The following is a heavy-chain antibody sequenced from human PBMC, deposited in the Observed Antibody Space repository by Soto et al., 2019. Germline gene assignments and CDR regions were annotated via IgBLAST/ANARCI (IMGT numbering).Heavy chain of an antibody. CDR3: AKVMSPSVGLDYYYYMDV. CDR1: GFSFSTHA. D-gene: IGHD3-10*02. V-gene: IGHV3-30*18. J-gene: IGHJ6*03. Sequence: QVQLVESGGGVVQPGTSLRLSCAASGFSFSTHAMHWVRQAPGKGLEWVAVISYDGSKTYCTDSVKGRFTISRDNSENTLYVHMNNLRPEDTAVYYCAKVMSPSVGLDYYYYMDVWGTGATVTVSS. CDR2: ISYDGSKT.